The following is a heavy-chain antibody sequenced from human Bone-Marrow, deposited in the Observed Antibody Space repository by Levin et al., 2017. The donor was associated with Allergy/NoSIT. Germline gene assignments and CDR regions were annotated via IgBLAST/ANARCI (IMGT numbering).Heavy chain of an antibody. V-gene: IGHV3-21*01. D-gene: IGHD1-1*01. CDR2: ISSSSSYI. CDR1: GFTFSSYS. J-gene: IGHJ5*02. CDR3: ARELNDWFDP. Sequence: LSLTCAASGFTFSSYSMNWVRQAPGKGLEWVSSISSSSSYIYYADSVKGRFTISRDNAKNSLYLQMNSLRAEDTAVYYCARELNDWFDPWGQGTLVTVSS.